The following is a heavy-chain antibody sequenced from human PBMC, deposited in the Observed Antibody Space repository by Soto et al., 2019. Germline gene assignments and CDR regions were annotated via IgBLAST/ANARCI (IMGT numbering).Heavy chain of an antibody. CDR1: GFTFSSYG. Sequence: QVQLVESGGGVVQPGRSLRLSCAASGFTFSSYGMHWVRQAPGKGLEWVAVISYDGSNKYYADSVKGRFTISRDNSKNTLYLQMNSLRAEDTAVYYCAKDIQVAGYYYYGMDVWGQGTTVTVSS. CDR2: ISYDGSNK. V-gene: IGHV3-30*18. D-gene: IGHD6-19*01. J-gene: IGHJ6*02. CDR3: AKDIQVAGYYYYGMDV.